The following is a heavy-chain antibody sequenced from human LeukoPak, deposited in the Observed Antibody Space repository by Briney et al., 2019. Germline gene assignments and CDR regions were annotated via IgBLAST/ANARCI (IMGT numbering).Heavy chain of an antibody. D-gene: IGHD1-7*01. CDR1: GFTFSSYS. V-gene: IGHV3-21*01. J-gene: IGHJ5*02. CDR3: ARDRGTRNNWFDP. Sequence: PGGSLRLSCAASGFTFSSYSMNWVRQAPGKGLEWVSSISSSSSYIYYADSVKGRFTISRDNAKNSLYLQMNSLRAEDTAVYYCARDRGTRNNWFDPWGQGTLVTVSS. CDR2: ISSSSSYI.